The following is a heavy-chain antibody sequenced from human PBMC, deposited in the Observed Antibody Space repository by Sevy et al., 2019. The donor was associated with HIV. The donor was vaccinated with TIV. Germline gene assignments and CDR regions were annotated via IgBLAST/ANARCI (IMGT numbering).Heavy chain of an antibody. CDR1: GFTFGDYA. CDR2: IRTTASGGTT. D-gene: IGHD6-13*01. J-gene: IGHJ4*02. V-gene: IGHV3-49*03. CDR3: TRSFSVTWYPHY. Sequence: GGSLRLFCTTSGFTFGDYAMGWFRQAPGKGLEWVGFIRTTASGGTTDYAASVKGTFIISRDDSKSIAYLQMNSLKTEDTAVYYCTRSFSVTWYPHYWGQGTLVTVSS.